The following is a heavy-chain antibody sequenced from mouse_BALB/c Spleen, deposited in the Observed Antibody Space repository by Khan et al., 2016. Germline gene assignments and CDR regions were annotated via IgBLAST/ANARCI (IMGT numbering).Heavy chain of an antibody. Sequence: EVKLLESGPGLVKPPQSLSLTCTVTGYSITSDYAWNWIRQFPGNRLEWMGYISYSGSTSYNPSHKSRITITRDTSKNQFFLQLNSVTSEDTARYYCARSDYGDNDAMDYWGQGTSVTVSS. J-gene: IGHJ4*01. CDR1: GYSITSDYA. V-gene: IGHV3-2*02. CDR2: ISYSGST. D-gene: IGHD1-1*01. CDR3: ARSDYGDNDAMDY.